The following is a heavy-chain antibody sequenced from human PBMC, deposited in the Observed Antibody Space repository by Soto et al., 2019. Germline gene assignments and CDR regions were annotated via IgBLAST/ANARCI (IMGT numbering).Heavy chain of an antibody. Sequence: SQTLLLPFAISVDSVSSNSAAWNWIRPSPSRGLEWLGRTYYRSKWYNDYAVSVKSRITINPDTSKNQFSLQLNSVTPEDTAVYYCARGWYQLPHPLYYFDYWGQGTLVTVSS. V-gene: IGHV6-1*01. J-gene: IGHJ4*02. CDR3: ARGWYQLPHPLYYFDY. D-gene: IGHD2-2*01. CDR2: TYYRSKWYN. CDR1: VDSVSSNSAA.